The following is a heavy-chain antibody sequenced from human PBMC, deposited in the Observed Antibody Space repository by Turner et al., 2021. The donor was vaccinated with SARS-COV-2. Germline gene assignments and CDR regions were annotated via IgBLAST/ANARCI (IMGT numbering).Heavy chain of an antibody. CDR2: ISGSGGST. J-gene: IGHJ4*02. V-gene: IGHV3-23*01. CDR3: AKDTGNSWGDYFDY. CDR1: GFTFSSYA. Sequence: EVQLLESGGGLVQPGGSLRLSCAASGFTFSSYAMSWVRQAPGKGLEWVSAISGSGGSTYYADSVKGRFTISRDNAKNSLYLQMNSLRAEDTAFYYCAKDTGNSWGDYFDYWGQGTLVTVSS. D-gene: IGHD1-7*01.